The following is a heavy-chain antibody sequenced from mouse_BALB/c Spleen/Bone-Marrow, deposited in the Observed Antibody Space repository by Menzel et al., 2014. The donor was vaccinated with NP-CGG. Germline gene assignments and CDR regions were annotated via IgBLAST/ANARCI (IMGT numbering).Heavy chain of an antibody. CDR1: GFSLTNYG. V-gene: IGHV2-2*02. J-gene: IGHJ2*01. CDR2: IWSGGNT. D-gene: IGHD2-12*01. Sequence: VKLMESGPGLVQPSQSLSITCTVSGFSLTNYGVHWVRQSPGKGLEWLGVIWSGGNTDYNAAFMSRLSITKDNSKSQVFFKMNSLEVNDTAIYYCARNPIHYNYTDYWGQGTTLTVSS. CDR3: ARNPIHYNYTDY.